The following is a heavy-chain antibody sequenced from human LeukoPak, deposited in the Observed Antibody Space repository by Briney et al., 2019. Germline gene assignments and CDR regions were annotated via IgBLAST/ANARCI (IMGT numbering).Heavy chain of an antibody. CDR3: ARAEEGYGDYDY. CDR1: GFTFSSYA. J-gene: IGHJ4*02. D-gene: IGHD4-17*01. V-gene: IGHV3-64*01. Sequence: PGGSLRLSCAASGFTFSSYAMHWVRQAPGKGLEDVSAISSNGGSTYYANSVKGRFTTSRDNSKNTLYLQMGSLRAEDMAVYYCARAEEGYGDYDYWGQGTLVTVSS. CDR2: ISSNGGST.